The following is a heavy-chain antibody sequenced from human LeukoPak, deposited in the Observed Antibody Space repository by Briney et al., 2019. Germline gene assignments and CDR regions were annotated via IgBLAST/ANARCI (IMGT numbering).Heavy chain of an antibody. Sequence: PRGSLRLSCAASGFSVSSNYMSWVRPDPGKGLECVSVIFSGVSIYYADSVKGRFTISRDNSKNTLYLQMNSLRAEDTAVYYCARVRRDGYNYDAFDIWGQGTMVTVSS. D-gene: IGHD5-24*01. CDR1: GFSVSSNY. CDR3: ARVRRDGYNYDAFDI. V-gene: IGHV3-53*01. J-gene: IGHJ3*02. CDR2: IFSGVSI.